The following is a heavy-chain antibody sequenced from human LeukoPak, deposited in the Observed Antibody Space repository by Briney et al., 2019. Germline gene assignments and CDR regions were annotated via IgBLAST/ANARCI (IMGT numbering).Heavy chain of an antibody. CDR1: GFTFSSYA. V-gene: IGHV3-23*01. D-gene: IGHD4/OR15-4a*01. J-gene: IGHJ4*02. CDR2: ISGSGDNS. Sequence: GGSLRLSCAASGFTFSSYAVGWVRLAPGKGLEWVSLISGSGDNSYYADSVKGRFTISRDNSKNTLYLQMSSLRAEDTALYYCAKCLGDGTNYYFAHWGQGTLVTVSS. CDR3: AKCLGDGTNYYFAH.